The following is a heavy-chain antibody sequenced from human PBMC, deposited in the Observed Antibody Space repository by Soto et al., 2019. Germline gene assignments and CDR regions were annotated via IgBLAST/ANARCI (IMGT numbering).Heavy chain of an antibody. J-gene: IGHJ6*02. CDR1: GGTFSSYA. CDR3: ARDSGELGSSSSLLSYYGMDV. CDR2: IIPIFGTA. V-gene: IGHV1-69*13. Sequence: ASVKVSCKASGGTFSSYAISWVRQAPGQGLEWMGGIIPIFGTANYAQKFQGRVTITADESTSTAYMELSSLRSEDTAVYYCARDSGELGSSSSLLSYYGMDVWGQGTTVTVS. D-gene: IGHD6-6*01.